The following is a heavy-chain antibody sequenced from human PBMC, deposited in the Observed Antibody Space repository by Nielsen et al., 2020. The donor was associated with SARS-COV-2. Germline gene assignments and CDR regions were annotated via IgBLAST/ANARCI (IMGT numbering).Heavy chain of an antibody. CDR3: VTMIVDSGY. Sequence: SLKISCAASGFTFDDYAMHWVRQAPVKGLEWVSGISWNSGSIGYADSVKGRFTISRDNAKNSLYLQMNSLRAEDTALYYCVTMIVDSGYWGQGTLVTVSS. D-gene: IGHD3-22*01. V-gene: IGHV3-9*01. CDR1: GFTFDDYA. CDR2: ISWNSGSI. J-gene: IGHJ4*02.